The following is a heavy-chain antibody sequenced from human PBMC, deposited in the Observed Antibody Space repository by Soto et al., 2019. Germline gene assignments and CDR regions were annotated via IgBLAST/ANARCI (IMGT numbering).Heavy chain of an antibody. V-gene: IGHV3-30-3*01. J-gene: IGHJ3*02. D-gene: IGHD6-13*01. CDR3: ARGIGAAGGHLGAFDI. CDR1: GFTFSSYS. Sequence: QVQLVESGGGVVQPGRSLRLSCAASGFTFSSYSMHWVRQAPGKGLEWVAVILYDGSHKYYAESVKGRFTISSDSSKNTLYLQMNSLKTEDTAVYYCARGIGAAGGHLGAFDIWGQGTMVTVSS. CDR2: ILYDGSHK.